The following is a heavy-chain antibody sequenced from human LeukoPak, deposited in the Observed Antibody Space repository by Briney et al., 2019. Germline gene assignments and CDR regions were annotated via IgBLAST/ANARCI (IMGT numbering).Heavy chain of an antibody. CDR1: GGSISSSSYY. Sequence: SETLSLTCTVSGGSISSSSYYWGWIRQPPGKGLEWIGSIYYSGSTYYDPSLKSRVTISVDTSKNQFSLKLSSVTAADTAVYYCARESYYYGMDVWGQGTTVTVSS. CDR3: ARESYYYGMDV. V-gene: IGHV4-39*01. CDR2: IYYSGST. J-gene: IGHJ6*02.